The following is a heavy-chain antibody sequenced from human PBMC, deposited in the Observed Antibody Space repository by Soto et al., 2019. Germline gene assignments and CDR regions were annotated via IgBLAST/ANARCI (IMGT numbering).Heavy chain of an antibody. J-gene: IGHJ3*02. V-gene: IGHV3-11*01. CDR3: ASPYCSSTSCYPKPDAFDI. Sequence: QVQLVESGGGLVKPGGSLRLSCAASGFTFSDYYMSWIRQAPGKGLEWVSYISSSGSTIYYADSGKGRFTISRDNAKNSLYLQMNSLRAEDTAVYYCASPYCSSTSCYPKPDAFDIWGQGTMVTVSS. D-gene: IGHD2-2*01. CDR1: GFTFSDYY. CDR2: ISSSGSTI.